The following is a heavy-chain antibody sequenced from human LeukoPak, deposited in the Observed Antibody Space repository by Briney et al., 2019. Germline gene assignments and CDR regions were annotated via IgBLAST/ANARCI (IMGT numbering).Heavy chain of an antibody. V-gene: IGHV4-34*01. CDR3: ARGLWGPYYFDY. D-gene: IGHD3-16*01. CDR1: GGSFSGYY. CDR2: INHSGGT. Sequence: PSETLSLTCAVYGGSFSGYYWSWIRQPPGKGLEWIGEINHSGGTNYNPSLKSRVTISVDTSKNQFSLKLSSVTAADTAVYYCARGLWGPYYFDYWGQGTLVTVSS. J-gene: IGHJ4*02.